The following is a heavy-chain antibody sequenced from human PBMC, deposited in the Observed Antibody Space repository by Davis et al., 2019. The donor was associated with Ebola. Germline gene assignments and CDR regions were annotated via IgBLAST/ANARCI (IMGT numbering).Heavy chain of an antibody. D-gene: IGHD1-26*01. Sequence: ASVKVSCKASGYTFKNSAISWVRQAPGQGLEWMGWISAYNGNTAYAQMLQGRVTMTTATSTGTAYMELRSLRSDDTAVYFCARTSIVGTTTTASDIWGQGTMVTVSS. CDR2: ISAYNGNT. CDR3: ARTSIVGTTTTASDI. J-gene: IGHJ3*02. CDR1: GYTFKNSA. V-gene: IGHV1-18*01.